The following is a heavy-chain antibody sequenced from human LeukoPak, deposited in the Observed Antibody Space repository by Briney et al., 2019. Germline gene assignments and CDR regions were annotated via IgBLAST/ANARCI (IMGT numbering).Heavy chain of an antibody. Sequence: GGSLRLSCAASGFTFSSYGMHWVRQAPGKGLEWVAFIRYDGSNKYYADSVKGRFTISRDNSKNTLYLQMNSLRAEDTAVYYCAKDGATYYYDSSGYYHFDYWGQGTLVTVSS. CDR3: AKDGATYYYDSSGYYHFDY. V-gene: IGHV3-30*02. CDR1: GFTFSSYG. J-gene: IGHJ4*02. CDR2: IRYDGSNK. D-gene: IGHD3-22*01.